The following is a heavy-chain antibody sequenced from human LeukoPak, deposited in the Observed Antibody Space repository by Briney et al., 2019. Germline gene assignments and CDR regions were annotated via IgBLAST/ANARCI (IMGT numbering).Heavy chain of an antibody. D-gene: IGHD5-12*01. CDR1: GGSFSGYY. CDR3: ARGGKKRRYSGYLANDY. Sequence: PSETLSLTCAVYGGSFSGYYWGWIRQPPGKGLEWIGEINHSGSTNYNPSHKSRVTISVDTSKNQFSLKLSSVTAADTAVYYCARGGKKRRYSGYLANDYWGQGTLVTVSS. V-gene: IGHV4-34*01. CDR2: INHSGST. J-gene: IGHJ4*02.